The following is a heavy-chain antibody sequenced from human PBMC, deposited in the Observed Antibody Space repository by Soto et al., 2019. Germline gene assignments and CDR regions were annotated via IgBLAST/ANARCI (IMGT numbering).Heavy chain of an antibody. Sequence: QVQLVESGGGVVQPGRSLRLSCAASGFTLSDFAMHWVRQAPGRGLEWVAVISYDGTKEYFADSVRGRFTISRDNSNNTLFLHMNNLRPDDTAVYYCASLVGDFDPYFDYWGQGTLVTVSS. CDR2: ISYDGTKE. CDR1: GFTLSDFA. CDR3: ASLVGDFDPYFDY. J-gene: IGHJ4*02. V-gene: IGHV3-30-3*01. D-gene: IGHD4-17*01.